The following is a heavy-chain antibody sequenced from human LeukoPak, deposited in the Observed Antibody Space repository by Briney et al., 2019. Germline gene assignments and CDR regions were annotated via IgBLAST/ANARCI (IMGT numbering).Heavy chain of an antibody. CDR2: IYYSGST. CDR1: GGSISSYY. Sequence: SETLSLTCTVSGGSISSYYWSWIRQPPRKGLEWIGYIYYSGSTNYNPSLKSRVTISVDTSKNQFSLKLSSVTAADTAVYYCARDPEGMDVWGKGTTVTVSS. J-gene: IGHJ6*04. CDR3: ARDPEGMDV. V-gene: IGHV4-59*01.